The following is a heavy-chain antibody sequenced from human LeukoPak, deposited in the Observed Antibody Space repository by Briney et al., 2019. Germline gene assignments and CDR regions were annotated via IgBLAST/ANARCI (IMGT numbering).Heavy chain of an antibody. Sequence: PSETLSLTCTVSGGSISSYYWSWIRQPPGKGLEWIGYTHYTGSTSVNPSLKSRVTISVDTSKNQFSLKVSSVTAADTGVYYCARDGDTAMILFAFDIWGQGTMVTVSS. CDR1: GGSISSYY. CDR3: ARDGDTAMILFAFDI. D-gene: IGHD5-18*01. J-gene: IGHJ3*02. V-gene: IGHV4-59*01. CDR2: THYTGST.